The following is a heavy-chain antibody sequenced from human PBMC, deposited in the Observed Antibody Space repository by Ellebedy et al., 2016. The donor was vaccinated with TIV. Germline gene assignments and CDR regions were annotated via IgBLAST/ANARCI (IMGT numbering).Heavy chain of an antibody. V-gene: IGHV3-23*01. CDR2: ISYSGGTT. Sequence: GESLKISCAASTFTFSNYAMSWVRLAPGKGLEWVSAISYSGGTTFYTDSVKGRFTISRDNSKNTLYLQMNSLRAEDTAVYYCARDGGEYNWGQGTLVTVSS. D-gene: IGHD3-16*01. CDR3: ARDGGEYN. J-gene: IGHJ4*02. CDR1: TFTFSNYA.